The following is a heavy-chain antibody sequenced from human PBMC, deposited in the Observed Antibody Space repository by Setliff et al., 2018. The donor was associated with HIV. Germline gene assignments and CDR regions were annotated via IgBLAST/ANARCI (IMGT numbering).Heavy chain of an antibody. J-gene: IGHJ5*02. CDR2: IYHTGKT. V-gene: IGHV4-31*02. Sequence: PSETLSLTCTVSGDPIFIGGYYWSWIRQHPGGGLEWIGYIYHTGKTYYNPSLQSRIIMSLDMSQNQFSLKLSSVTAADKAVYYCAKEGNSVDNWLDPWGPGTLVTVSS. CDR3: AKEGNSVDNWLDP. D-gene: IGHD1-26*01. CDR1: GDPIFIGGYY.